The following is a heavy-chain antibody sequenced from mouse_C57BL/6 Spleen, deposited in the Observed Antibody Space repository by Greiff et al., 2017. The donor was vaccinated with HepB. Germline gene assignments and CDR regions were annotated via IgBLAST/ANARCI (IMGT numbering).Heavy chain of an antibody. J-gene: IGHJ2*01. CDR3: ARYDGNYGGY. V-gene: IGHV1-81*01. CDR1: GYTFTSYG. D-gene: IGHD2-1*01. CDR2: IYPRSGNT. Sequence: VKLMESGAELARPGASVKLSCKASGYTFTSYGISWVKQRTGQGLEWIGEIYPRSGNTYYNEKFKGKATLTADKSSSTAYMELRSLTSEDSAVYFCARYDGNYGGYWGQGTTLTVSS.